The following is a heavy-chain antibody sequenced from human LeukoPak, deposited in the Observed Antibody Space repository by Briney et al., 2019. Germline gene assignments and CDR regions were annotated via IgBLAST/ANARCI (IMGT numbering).Heavy chain of an antibody. CDR1: GGSISSSHYY. CDR2: VYYTGSA. J-gene: IGHJ4*02. V-gene: IGHV4-39*01. CDR3: ARHPKFSVVVTDIFDD. Sequence: SETLSLTCTVSGGSISSSHYYWGWIRQPPGKGLEWIGSVYYTGSAYYNPSLKSRVTISVDTSKNQFSLKLSSVTAADTAVYYCARHPKFSVVVTDIFDDWGQGTLVAVSS. D-gene: IGHD2-21*02.